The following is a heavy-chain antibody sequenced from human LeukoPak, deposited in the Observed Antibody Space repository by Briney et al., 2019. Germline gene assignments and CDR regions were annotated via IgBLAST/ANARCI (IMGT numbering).Heavy chain of an antibody. CDR3: ARDVLLWFGASYCYYGMDV. Sequence: SETLSLTCTVSGGSISSGDYYWSWIRQPPGKGLEWIGYIYYSGSTYYNPSLKSRVTISVDTSKNQFSLKLSSVTAADTAVYYCARDVLLWFGASYCYYGMDVWGQGTTVTVSS. CDR2: IYYSGST. J-gene: IGHJ6*02. D-gene: IGHD3-10*01. CDR1: GGSISSGDYY. V-gene: IGHV4-30-4*02.